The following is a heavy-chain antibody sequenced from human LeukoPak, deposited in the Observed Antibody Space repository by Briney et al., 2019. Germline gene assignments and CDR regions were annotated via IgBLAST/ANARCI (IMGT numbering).Heavy chain of an antibody. CDR2: IKSKTDGGTT. CDR1: GFTVSSNY. CDR3: STGIWDYGDYLSFY. D-gene: IGHD4-17*01. J-gene: IGHJ1*01. V-gene: IGHV3-15*01. Sequence: GGSLRLSCAASGFTVSSNYMSWVRQAPGKGLEWVGRIKSKTDGGTTDYAAPVKGRFTISRDDSKNTLYLQTNSLKTEDTAVYYCSTGIWDYGDYLSFYWGQGTLVTVSS.